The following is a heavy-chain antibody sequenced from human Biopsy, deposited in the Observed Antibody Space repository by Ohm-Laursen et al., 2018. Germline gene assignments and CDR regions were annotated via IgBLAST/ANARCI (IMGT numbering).Heavy chain of an antibody. V-gene: IGHV4-31*01. D-gene: IGHD3-22*01. CDR3: ARGGYFDSNGYFWFDP. Sequence: TLSLTCTVSGGSISSGGSYWSWIRQRPGKGLEWIGYIFNSANTYYNPSLKNLITISGDTSKNQFSLKLNSVTAADTAVYYCARGGYFDSNGYFWFDPWGQGTLVTVSS. CDR2: IFNSANT. CDR1: GGSISSGGSY. J-gene: IGHJ5*02.